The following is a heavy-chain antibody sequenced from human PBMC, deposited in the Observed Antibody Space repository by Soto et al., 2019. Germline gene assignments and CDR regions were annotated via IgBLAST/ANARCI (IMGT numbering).Heavy chain of an antibody. V-gene: IGHV4-59*01. CDR2: IYYSGST. Sequence: SETLSLTCAVAGGSSSGYDGSWIRQPPGKGLEWIGYIYYSGSTNYNPSLKSRVTISVDTSKNQFSLKLNSVTAADTAVYYCARDLWGYCGTDCYPLDVWGQGTTVTVSS. D-gene: IGHD2-21*02. CDR1: GGSSSGYD. J-gene: IGHJ6*02. CDR3: ARDLWGYCGTDCYPLDV.